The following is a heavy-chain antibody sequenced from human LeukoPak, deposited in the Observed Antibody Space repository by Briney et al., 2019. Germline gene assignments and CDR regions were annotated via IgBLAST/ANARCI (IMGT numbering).Heavy chain of an antibody. D-gene: IGHD3-10*01. CDR3: ARHRRGYYGSGSYPY. J-gene: IGHJ4*02. V-gene: IGHV5-51*01. CDR1: GYSFTSYW. Sequence: GESLKISCKGSGYSFTSYWIGWVRQMPGKGLELMGIIYPGDSDTRYSPSFQGQVTISADKSISTAYLQWSSLKASDTAMYYCARHRRGYYGSGSYPYWGQGTLVTVSS. CDR2: IYPGDSDT.